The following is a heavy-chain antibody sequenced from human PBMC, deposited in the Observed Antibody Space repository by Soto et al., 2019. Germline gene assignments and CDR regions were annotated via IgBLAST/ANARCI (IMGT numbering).Heavy chain of an antibody. V-gene: IGHV3-48*02. J-gene: IGHJ4*02. CDR1: GLTFSNYN. Sequence: EVQLVESGGGLVQPGGSLRLSCAASGLTFSNYNMNWVRQAPGRGLEWVSYISSNGSTMYYADSVKGRFTISRDNAKNSLYLQMNSLRDEDTAVYYCVSGGTTGGWGQGTLVTVSS. CDR2: ISSNGSTM. D-gene: IGHD1-1*01. CDR3: VSGGTTGG.